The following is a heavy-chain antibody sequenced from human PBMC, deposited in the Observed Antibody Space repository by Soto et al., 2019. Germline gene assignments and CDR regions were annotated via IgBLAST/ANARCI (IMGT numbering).Heavy chain of an antibody. J-gene: IGHJ6*02. CDR3: ARRDGGSGSYYNYYYYGMDV. Sequence: GESLKISCKGSGYSFTSYWISWVRQVPGKGLEWMGRIDPSDSYTNYSPSFQGHVTISADKSISTAYLQWSSLKASDTAMYYCARRDGGSGSYYNYYYYGMDVWGQGTTVTVSS. D-gene: IGHD3-10*01. CDR2: IDPSDSYT. CDR1: GYSFTSYW. V-gene: IGHV5-10-1*01.